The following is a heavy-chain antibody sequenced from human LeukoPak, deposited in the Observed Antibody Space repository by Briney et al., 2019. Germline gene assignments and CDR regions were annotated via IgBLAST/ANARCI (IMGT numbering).Heavy chain of an antibody. D-gene: IGHD3-22*01. CDR1: GFTFSSYW. V-gene: IGHV3-7*03. J-gene: IGHJ4*02. Sequence: GGSLRLSCAASGFTFSSYWMSWVRQAPGKGLEWVANIKQDGSEKYYVDSVKGRFTISRDNAKNSLYLQMNSLSAEDTAVYYCARDYYDSSGYRFDYWGQGTLVTVSS. CDR2: IKQDGSEK. CDR3: ARDYYDSSGYRFDY.